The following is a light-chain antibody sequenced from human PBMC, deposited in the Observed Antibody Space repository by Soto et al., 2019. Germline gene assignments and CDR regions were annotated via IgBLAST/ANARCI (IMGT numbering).Light chain of an antibody. V-gene: IGKV3-20*01. CDR1: QTISGTS. CDR2: GAS. J-gene: IGKJ4*01. Sequence: EIVLAQSPGIVSLSPGERATLSCRASQTISGTSLAWYQQKPGQAPRLLIYGASSRATGIPDRFTGSGSATGFTLTISRLEPEDFGIYYCHQYGTSPLTFGGGTKVEIK. CDR3: HQYGTSPLT.